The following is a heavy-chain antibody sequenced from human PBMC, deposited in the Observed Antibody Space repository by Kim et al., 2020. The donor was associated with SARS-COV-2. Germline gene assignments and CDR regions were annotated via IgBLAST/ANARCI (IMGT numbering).Heavy chain of an antibody. D-gene: IGHD3-9*01. Sequence: GGSLRLSCAASGFSFDRFGFRWVRQAPGKGLEWVSALNVNVRDAFYADSVKGRFTISRDNSRNLLFLQIDSLKAEDTAVYYCATHFVLRDFDW. CDR3: ATHFVLRDFDW. V-gene: IGHV3-23*01. CDR2: LNVNVRDA. J-gene: IGHJ5*01. CDR1: GFSFDRFG.